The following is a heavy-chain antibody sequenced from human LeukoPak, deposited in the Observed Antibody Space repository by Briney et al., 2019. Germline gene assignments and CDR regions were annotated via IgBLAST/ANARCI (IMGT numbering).Heavy chain of an antibody. CDR3: ARAGYYYDSSGYYVDAFDI. CDR1: GFTFSSYW. V-gene: IGHV3-74*01. D-gene: IGHD3-22*01. Sequence: GGSLRLSCAASGFTFSSYWMHWVRQAPGKGLVWVSRINSDGSSTSYADSVKGRFTISRDNAKNTLYLQMNSLRAEDTAVYYCARAGYYYDSSGYYVDAFDIWGQGTLVTVSS. J-gene: IGHJ4*02. CDR2: INSDGSST.